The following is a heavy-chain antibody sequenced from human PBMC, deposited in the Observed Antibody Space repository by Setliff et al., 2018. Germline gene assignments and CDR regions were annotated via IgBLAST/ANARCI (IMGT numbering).Heavy chain of an antibody. CDR2: ISVCNGDT. CDR3: ARAPSVELVTIRTNSWFTY. V-gene: IGHV1-18*01. Sequence: ASVKVSCKASGYTFRNYAFAWVRQAPGQGLEWVGWISVCNGDTNYAQKFQGRVTLTTDTSTSTACMELRSLTSDDSAFYYCARAPSVELVTIRTNSWFTYWGQGTLVTVS. J-gene: IGHJ4*02. D-gene: IGHD5-18*01. CDR1: GYTFRNYA.